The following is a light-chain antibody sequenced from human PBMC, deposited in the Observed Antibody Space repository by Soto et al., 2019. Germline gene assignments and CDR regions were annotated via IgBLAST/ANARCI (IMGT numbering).Light chain of an antibody. CDR3: QQRSDWPST. CDR1: QSVSSY. V-gene: IGKV3-11*01. Sequence: EIVLTQSPATLSLSPGERATLSYRASQSVSSYLAWYQQKPGQAPRLLIYDASNRATSIPARFSGSGSGTDFTLTISSLEPDDFAVYYCQQRSDWPSTFGGGTKVQIK. J-gene: IGKJ4*01. CDR2: DAS.